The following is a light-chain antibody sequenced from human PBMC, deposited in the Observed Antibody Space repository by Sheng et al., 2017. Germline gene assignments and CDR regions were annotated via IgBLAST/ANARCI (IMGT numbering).Light chain of an antibody. J-gene: IGKJ1*01. Sequence: DIQMTQSPSSLSASVGDRVTITCRASQSITSSLNWYQHNQGKPLRSDLWCIHFAKWGPIKVSGSGSGTDFTLTISSLQPEDFATYYCQQSYSSLWTFGQGTKVEIK. CDR3: QQSYSSLWT. CDR2: CI. V-gene: IGKV1-39*01. CDR1: QSITSS.